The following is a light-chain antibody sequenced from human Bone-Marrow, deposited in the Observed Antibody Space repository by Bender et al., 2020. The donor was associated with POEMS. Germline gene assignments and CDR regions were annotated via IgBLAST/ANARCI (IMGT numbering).Light chain of an antibody. V-gene: IGLV1-44*01. CDR3: SSYGGSHNLL. CDR1: NSNIGSNP. CDR2: SNV. J-gene: IGLJ3*02. Sequence: QSVLTQPPSASGTPGQRVTLSCSGSNSNIGSNPVNWYQHLPGTAPKLLIYSNVQRPSGVPDRFSGSKSGPSASLAISGLQSDDEADYYCSSYGGSHNLLFGEGTKLTVL.